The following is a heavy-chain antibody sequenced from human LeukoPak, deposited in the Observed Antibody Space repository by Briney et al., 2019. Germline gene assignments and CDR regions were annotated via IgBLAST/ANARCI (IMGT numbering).Heavy chain of an antibody. D-gene: IGHD1-26*01. CDR2: ISAYNGNT. Sequence: GASVKVSCKASGYTFTSYGISWVRQAPGQGLEWMGWISAYNGNTNYAQKLQGRVTMTTDTSTSTAYMELRSLRSDDTAVYYCARDRGRPGGGATPGNWFDPWGQGTLVTVSS. CDR1: GYTFTSYG. CDR3: ARDRGRPGGGATPGNWFDP. J-gene: IGHJ5*02. V-gene: IGHV1-18*01.